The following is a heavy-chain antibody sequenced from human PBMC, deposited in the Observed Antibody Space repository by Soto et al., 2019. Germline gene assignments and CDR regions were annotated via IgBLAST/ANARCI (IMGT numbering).Heavy chain of an antibody. V-gene: IGHV3-53*01. CDR3: ARGSYRAFDY. Sequence: GCLRRAWAVSELSVSSNYLNWCRQAPGKGLEWVSGIYSGGATYYADSVKGRFTVSRDNSKNTLYLQMNSLRVEDTAVYYCARGSYRAFDYWGLGTLVTVSS. J-gene: IGHJ4*02. D-gene: IGHD5-18*01. CDR1: ELSVSSNY. CDR2: IYSGGAT.